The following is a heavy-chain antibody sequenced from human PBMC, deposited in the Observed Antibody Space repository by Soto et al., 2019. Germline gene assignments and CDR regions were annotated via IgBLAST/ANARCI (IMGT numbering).Heavy chain of an antibody. CDR2: MNPNSGNI. D-gene: IGHD2-2*01. V-gene: IGHV1-8*01. J-gene: IGHJ4*02. CDR1: GYTFTRYG. CDR3: ARVQEIVFVPAALLDY. Sequence: ASVKVSCKASGYTFTRYGINWVRQATGQGIEWMGWMNPNSGNIGYAQKFQGRVTMTRNTSISTAYMELSSLRSEDTAVYYCARVQEIVFVPAALLDYWGQGTLVTVSS.